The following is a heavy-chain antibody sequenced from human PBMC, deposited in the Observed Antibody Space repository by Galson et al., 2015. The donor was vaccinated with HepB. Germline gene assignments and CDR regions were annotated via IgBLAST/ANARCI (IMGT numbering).Heavy chain of an antibody. J-gene: IGHJ4*02. CDR2: MSYDGRNT. CDR3: ARGDGYNKRPFDY. Sequence: SLRLSCAASGFNFDAYAMHWVRQAPGKGLEWLSLMSYDGRNTYYADSVRGRFTISRDNSKNTLYLQMNSLRAEDTAVYYCARGDGYNKRPFDYWGQGTLVTVSS. D-gene: IGHD5-24*01. V-gene: IGHV3-30*04. CDR1: GFNFDAYA.